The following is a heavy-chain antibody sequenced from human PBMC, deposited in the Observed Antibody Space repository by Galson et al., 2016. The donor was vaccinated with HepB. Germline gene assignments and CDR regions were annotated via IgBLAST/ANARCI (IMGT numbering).Heavy chain of an antibody. J-gene: IGHJ4*02. CDR3: VRASTGVGFKTTVTTIDY. CDR2: IFPRRDS. D-gene: IGHD4-17*01. CDR1: GGSVFSFS. Sequence: SETLSLTCSLSGGSVFSFSWGWVRQPPGKRLEWIGYIFPRRDSNYNPDLDGRATISVDTSLNQVFLTLGSLTAADSAMYYCVRASTGVGFKTTVTTIDYWGPGVLVIVSS. V-gene: IGHV4-4*09.